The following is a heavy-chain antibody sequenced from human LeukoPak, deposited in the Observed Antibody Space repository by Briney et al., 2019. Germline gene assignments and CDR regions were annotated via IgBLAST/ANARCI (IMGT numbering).Heavy chain of an antibody. CDR1: GGSISSSNW. CDR3: ARDYCSSTSCYGSLFDY. D-gene: IGHD2-2*01. Sequence: PSETLSLTCAVSGGSISSSNWWSWVRQPPGKGLEWIGEIYHSGSTNYNPSLESRVTISVDKSKNQFSLKLSSVTAADTAVYYCARDYCSSTSCYGSLFDYWGQGTLVTVSS. J-gene: IGHJ4*02. V-gene: IGHV4-4*02. CDR2: IYHSGST.